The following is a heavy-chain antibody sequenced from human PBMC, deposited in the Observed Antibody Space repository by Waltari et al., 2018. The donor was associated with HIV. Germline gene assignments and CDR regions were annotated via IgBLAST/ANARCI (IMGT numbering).Heavy chain of an antibody. CDR1: GFTFSSYW. J-gene: IGHJ4*02. CDR3: ASMGTLYYYDSSGYYRDY. D-gene: IGHD3-22*01. Sequence: EVQLVESGGGLVQPGGSLRLSCAASGFTFSSYWMHWVRQAPGKGLVWVSRINSDGSSTSYADSVKGRFTISRDNAKNTLYLQMNSLRAEDTAVYYCASMGTLYYYDSSGYYRDYWGQGTLVTVSS. V-gene: IGHV3-74*01. CDR2: INSDGSST.